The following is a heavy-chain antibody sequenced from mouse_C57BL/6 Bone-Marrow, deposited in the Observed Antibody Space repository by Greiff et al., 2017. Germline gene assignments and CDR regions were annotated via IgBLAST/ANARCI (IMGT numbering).Heavy chain of an antibody. J-gene: IGHJ3*01. CDR1: GYTFTSYW. Sequence: QVQLQQPGAELVKPGASVKLSCKASGYTFTSYWMQWVKQRPGQGLEWIGEIDPSDSYTNYNQKFKGKATLTVDTSSSTAYMQLSSLTSEDSAVYYCAVLRQGFAYWGQGSLVTVSA. CDR2: IDPSDSYT. CDR3: AVLRQGFAY. V-gene: IGHV1-50*01. D-gene: IGHD2-12*01.